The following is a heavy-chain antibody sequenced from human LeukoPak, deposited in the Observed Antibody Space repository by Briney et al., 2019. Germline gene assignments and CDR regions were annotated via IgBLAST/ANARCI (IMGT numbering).Heavy chain of an antibody. D-gene: IGHD3-22*01. J-gene: IGHJ4*02. CDR2: ISGSGGST. Sequence: GGSLGLSCAASGFTFSIYAMSWVRQAPGKGLEWVSAISGSGGSTYYADSVKGRFTISRDNSKNTLYLQMNSLRAEDTAVYYCAKTLGYYYDSSGYYYGYWGQGTLVTVSS. CDR3: AKTLGYYYDSSGYYYGY. CDR1: GFTFSIYA. V-gene: IGHV3-23*01.